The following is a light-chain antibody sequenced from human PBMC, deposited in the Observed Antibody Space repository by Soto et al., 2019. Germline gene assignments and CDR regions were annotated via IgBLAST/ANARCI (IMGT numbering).Light chain of an antibody. J-gene: IGKJ3*01. V-gene: IGKV1-33*01. Sequence: DVQMTQSPSSLSASVGDRVTITCQASQDISNFLNWYQQKPGTAPKLLIYDASNLETGVPSRFSGSGSETDFTFNISSLQPEDIATYYCQQYDNRPPFTFGPGTKVDIK. CDR1: QDISNF. CDR3: QQYDNRPPFT. CDR2: DAS.